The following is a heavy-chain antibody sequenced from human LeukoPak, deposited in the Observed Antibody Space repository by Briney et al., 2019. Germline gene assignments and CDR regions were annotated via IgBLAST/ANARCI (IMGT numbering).Heavy chain of an antibody. D-gene: IGHD4-23*01. CDR1: GYTFTGYY. J-gene: IGHJ4*02. V-gene: IGHV1-18*04. Sequence: ASVKVSCKASGYTFTGYYMHWVRQAPGQGLEWMGWISGYNGNSNYAQKLQGRVNMTTDTSTSTASMELRSLRSDDTAVYYCARVGYGGNYFDYWGQGTLVTVSS. CDR3: ARVGYGGNYFDY. CDR2: ISGYNGNS.